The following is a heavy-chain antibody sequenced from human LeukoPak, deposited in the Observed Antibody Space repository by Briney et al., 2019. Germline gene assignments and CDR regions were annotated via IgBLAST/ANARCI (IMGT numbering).Heavy chain of an antibody. CDR3: ARSHPYTIVGATDYYYGMDV. Sequence: GGSLRLSCAASGFTFSSYGVHWVRQAPGKGLEWVAVIWYDGSNKYYADSVKGRFTISKDNSKNTLYLQMNSLRAEDTAVYYCARSHPYTIVGATDYYYGMDVWGQGTTVTVSS. V-gene: IGHV3-33*01. J-gene: IGHJ6*02. D-gene: IGHD1-26*01. CDR2: IWYDGSNK. CDR1: GFTFSSYG.